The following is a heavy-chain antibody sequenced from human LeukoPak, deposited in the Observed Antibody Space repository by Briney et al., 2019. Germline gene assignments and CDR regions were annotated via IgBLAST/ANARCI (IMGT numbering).Heavy chain of an antibody. V-gene: IGHV4-4*02. CDR2: VYHSGDT. D-gene: IGHD3-10*01. CDR1: GASIGSSHW. Sequence: SGALSLICAVSGASIGSSHWWSWVRQPPGKGLEWIGEVYHSGDTNYNPSLRSRVTISADKSNNQFSLRLNSVTAADTAVFYCARGEERGSGTVHFDFWGQGILVTVSS. J-gene: IGHJ4*02. CDR3: ARGEERGSGTVHFDF.